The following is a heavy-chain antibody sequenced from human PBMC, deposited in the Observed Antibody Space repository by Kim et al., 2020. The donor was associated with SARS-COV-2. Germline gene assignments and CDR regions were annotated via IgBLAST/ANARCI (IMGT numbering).Heavy chain of an antibody. CDR3: TTEDQGYRVYYGMDV. V-gene: IGHV3-15*01. J-gene: IGHJ6*02. CDR1: GFTFSNAW. D-gene: IGHD4-4*01. Sequence: GGSLRLSCAASGFTFSNAWMSWVRQAPGKGLEWVGRIKSKTDGGTTDYAAPVKGRFTISRDDSKNTLYLQMNSLKTEDTAVYYCTTEDQGYRVYYGMDVWGQGTTVTVSS. CDR2: IKSKTDGGTT.